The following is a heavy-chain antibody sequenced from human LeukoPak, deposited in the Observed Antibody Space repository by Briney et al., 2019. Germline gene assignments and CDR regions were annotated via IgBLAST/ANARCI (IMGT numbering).Heavy chain of an antibody. CDR3: AKDYSKTSYYGSGTYYRPNWFDP. CDR1: GFTFSSYE. D-gene: IGHD3-10*01. Sequence: GGSLRLSCAASGFTFSSYEMNWVRQAPGKGLEWVSYISSSGSTIYYADSVKGRFTISRDNAKNSLYLQMNSLRAEDTAVYYCAKDYSKTSYYGSGTYYRPNWFDPWGQGTLVTVSS. V-gene: IGHV3-48*03. J-gene: IGHJ5*02. CDR2: ISSSGSTI.